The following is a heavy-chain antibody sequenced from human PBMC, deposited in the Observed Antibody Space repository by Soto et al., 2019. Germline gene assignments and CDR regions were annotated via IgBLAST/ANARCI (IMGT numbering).Heavy chain of an antibody. CDR3: AREEREQWLVAWGGYYYGMDV. Sequence: QVQLVQSGAEVKKPGSSVKVSCKASGGTFSSYTISWVRQAPGQGLEWMGRIIPILGIANYAQKFQGRVTITADKSTSTAYMELSSLRSEDTAVYYCAREEREQWLVAWGGYYYGMDVWGQGTTVTVSS. V-gene: IGHV1-69*08. D-gene: IGHD6-19*01. J-gene: IGHJ6*02. CDR1: GGTFSSYT. CDR2: IIPILGIA.